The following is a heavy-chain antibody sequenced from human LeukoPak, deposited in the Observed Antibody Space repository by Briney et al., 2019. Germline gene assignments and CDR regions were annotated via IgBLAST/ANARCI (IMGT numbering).Heavy chain of an antibody. CDR1: GFTFSSYA. CDR3: ARADTFGGVIAPDY. CDR2: ISYDGSNK. D-gene: IGHD3-16*02. Sequence: GGSLRLSCVASGFTFSSYAMHWVRQAPGKGLGWVAVISYDGSNKYYADSVKGRFTISRDNSKNTLYLQMNSLRAEDTAVYYCARADTFGGVIAPDYWGQGTLVTVSS. V-gene: IGHV3-30-3*01. J-gene: IGHJ4*02.